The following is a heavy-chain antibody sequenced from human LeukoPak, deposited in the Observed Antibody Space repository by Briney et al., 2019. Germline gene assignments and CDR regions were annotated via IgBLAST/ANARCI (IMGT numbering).Heavy chain of an antibody. V-gene: IGHV4-59*01. D-gene: IGHD3-22*01. CDR1: GGSISSYY. Sequence: SETLSLTCTVSGGSISSYYWSWIRQPPGKGLEWIGYIYYSGSTNYNPSLKSRVTISVDTSKNQFSLKLSSVTAADTAVYYCARDSGSSGYYWDYYYYGMDVWGQGTTVTVPS. CDR2: IYYSGST. J-gene: IGHJ6*02. CDR3: ARDSGSSGYYWDYYYYGMDV.